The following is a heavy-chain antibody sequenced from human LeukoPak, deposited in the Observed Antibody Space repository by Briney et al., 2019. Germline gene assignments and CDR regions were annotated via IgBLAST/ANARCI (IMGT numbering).Heavy chain of an antibody. CDR1: GGSISSYY. V-gene: IGHV4-59*01. Sequence: SETLSLTCTVSGGSISSYYWSWIRQPPGKGLEWIGYIYYSGSTNYNPSLKCRVTISVDTSKNQFSLKLSSVTAADTAVYYCARDPGYGDYGMEYWYFDLWGRGTLVTVSS. D-gene: IGHD4-17*01. CDR3: ARDPGYGDYGMEYWYFDL. CDR2: IYYSGST. J-gene: IGHJ2*01.